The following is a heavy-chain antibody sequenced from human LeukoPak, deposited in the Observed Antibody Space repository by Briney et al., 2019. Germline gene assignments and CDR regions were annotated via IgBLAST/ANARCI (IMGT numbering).Heavy chain of an antibody. D-gene: IGHD3-16*02. CDR1: GFTFSSYW. CDR2: INSDGSST. CDR3: ARDAADYDYVWGSYRSSPPDY. J-gene: IGHJ4*01. V-gene: IGHV3-74*01. Sequence: GGSLRLSCAASGFTFSSYWMHWVRQAPGKGLVWVSRINSDGSSTSYADSVKGRFTISRDNAKNTLYLQMNSLRAEDTAVYYCARDAADYDYVWGSYRSSPPDYWGQEPWSPSPQ.